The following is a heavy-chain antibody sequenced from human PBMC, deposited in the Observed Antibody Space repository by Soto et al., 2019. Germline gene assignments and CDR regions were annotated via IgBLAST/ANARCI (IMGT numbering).Heavy chain of an antibody. CDR1: GGSISSGGYS. CDR2: IYHSGST. V-gene: IGHV4-30-2*01. J-gene: IGHJ5*02. CDR3: AREVAATLTQNWFDP. D-gene: IGHD2-15*01. Sequence: QLQLQESGSGLVKPSQTLSLTCAVSGGSISSGGYSWSWIRQPPGKGLEWIGYIYHSGSTYYNPSLKSRVTISVDRSKTQFSLKLSSVTAADTAVYYCAREVAATLTQNWFDPWGQGTLVTVSS.